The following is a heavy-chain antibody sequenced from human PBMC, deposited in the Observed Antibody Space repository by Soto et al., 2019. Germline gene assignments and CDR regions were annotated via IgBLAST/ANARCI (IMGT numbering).Heavy chain of an antibody. CDR3: ARQNDVVVPAAINAFDI. Sequence: RESLKISCKGSGSSFTSHWLGWVRQMPGPGLEWMGIIYPGDSDTRYSPSFHGQVTISADKSISTAYLQWSSLKASDTAMYYCARQNDVVVPAAINAFDIWGQGTMVTVS. D-gene: IGHD2-2*02. J-gene: IGHJ3*02. CDR2: IYPGDSDT. V-gene: IGHV5-51*01. CDR1: GSSFTSHW.